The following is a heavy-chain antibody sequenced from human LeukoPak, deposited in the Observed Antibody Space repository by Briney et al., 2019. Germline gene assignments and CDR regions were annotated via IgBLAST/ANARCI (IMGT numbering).Heavy chain of an antibody. CDR3: ARSMSSSWYNTLGY. J-gene: IGHJ4*02. V-gene: IGHV1-69*05. D-gene: IGHD6-13*01. CDR1: GGTFSSYA. CDR2: IIPIFGTA. Sequence: ASVKVSCKASGGTFSSYAISWVRRAPGQGLEWMGGIIPIFGTANYAQKFQGRVTITTDESTSTAYMELSSLRSEDTAVYYCARSMSSSWYNTLGYWGQGTLVTVSS.